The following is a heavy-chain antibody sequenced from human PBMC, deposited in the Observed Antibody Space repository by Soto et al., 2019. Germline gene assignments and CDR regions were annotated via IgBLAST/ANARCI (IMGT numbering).Heavy chain of an antibody. CDR1: GGSISSYY. CDR3: ARGTHGDYGTYY. V-gene: IGHV4-59*01. D-gene: IGHD4-17*01. J-gene: IGHJ4*02. Sequence: SETLSLTCTVSGGSISSYYWSWIRQPPGKGLEWIGYIYYSGSTNYNPSLKSRVTISVDTSKNQFSLKLSSVTAADTAVYYCARGTHGDYGTYYWGQGTLVTVSS. CDR2: IYYSGST.